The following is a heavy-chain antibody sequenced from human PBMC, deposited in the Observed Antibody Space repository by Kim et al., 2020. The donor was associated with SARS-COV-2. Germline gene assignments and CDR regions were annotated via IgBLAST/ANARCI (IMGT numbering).Heavy chain of an antibody. CDR3: ARDSTVTTEGDYYGMDV. V-gene: IGHV4-59*01. Sequence: SETLSLTCTVSGGSIGSYYWSWIRQPPGKGLEWIGYIYYSGSTNYNPSLKSRVTISVDTSKNQFSLKLSSVTAADTAVYYCARDSTVTTEGDYYGMDVWGQGTTVTVSS. CDR2: IYYSGST. CDR1: GGSIGSYY. D-gene: IGHD4-17*01. J-gene: IGHJ6*02.